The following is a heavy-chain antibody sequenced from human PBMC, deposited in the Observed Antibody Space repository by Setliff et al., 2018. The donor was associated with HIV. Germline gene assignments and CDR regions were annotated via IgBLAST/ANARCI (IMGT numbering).Heavy chain of an antibody. V-gene: IGHV4-30-4*08. Sequence: LSLPCTVSGGSISSGDYYWTWIRQPPGKGLEWIGYIYNSGSTYYEPSLRGRVTISIDRSKNQFSLKLNSVTAADTAVYYCARETNASGSLTAYWYFDLWGRGTLVTVSS. CDR1: GGSISSGDYY. D-gene: IGHD3-10*01. J-gene: IGHJ2*01. CDR3: ARETNASGSLTAYWYFDL. CDR2: IYNSGST.